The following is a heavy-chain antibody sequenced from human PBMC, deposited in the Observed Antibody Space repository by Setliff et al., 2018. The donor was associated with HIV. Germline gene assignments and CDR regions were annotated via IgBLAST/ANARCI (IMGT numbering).Heavy chain of an antibody. CDR1: GYRFSSYD. J-gene: IGHJ3*02. V-gene: IGHV1-18*01. Sequence: GASVKVSCKASGYRFSSYDISWVRQAPGQGLEWMGWISPYNGNTNHAQNFQGRVTMTTDTSTSTAYMELRGQRSDDTAVYYCARDKFEQFVRGGGGLDIWGQGTMVTVSS. D-gene: IGHD6-6*01. CDR2: ISPYNGNT. CDR3: ARDKFEQFVRGGGGLDI.